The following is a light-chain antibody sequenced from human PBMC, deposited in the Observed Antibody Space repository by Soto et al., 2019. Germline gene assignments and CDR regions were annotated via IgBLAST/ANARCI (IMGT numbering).Light chain of an antibody. V-gene: IGKV3-15*01. CDR1: QSVSSS. CDR3: QQYYNWPPWT. J-gene: IGKJ1*01. CDR2: GAS. Sequence: EIVMTQSPATLSVSPGERATLSCRASQSVSSSLAWYQQKPGQAPRLLIYGASTRATGIPARFSGGGSGTEYTLTISSLQSEDFAVYYCQQYYNWPPWTFGQGTKVEIK.